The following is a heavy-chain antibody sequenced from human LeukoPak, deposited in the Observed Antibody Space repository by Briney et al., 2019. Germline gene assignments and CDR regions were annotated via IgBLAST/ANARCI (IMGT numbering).Heavy chain of an antibody. Sequence: GGSLRLSCAVSGFTFSSAWMSWVRQAPGKGLEWVAHIRQDGSEKYYVDSVKGRVTISRDNAKNALYLQMNSLRVDDTAVYYCVRDHCTGAGCQGRGAFDKWGQGTMVIVSS. J-gene: IGHJ3*02. CDR1: GFTFSSAW. CDR2: IRQDGSEK. CDR3: VRDHCTGAGCQGRGAFDK. D-gene: IGHD2-8*02. V-gene: IGHV3-7*01.